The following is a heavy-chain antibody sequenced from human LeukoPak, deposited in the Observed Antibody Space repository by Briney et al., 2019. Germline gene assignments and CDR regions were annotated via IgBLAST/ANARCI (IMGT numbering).Heavy chain of an antibody. CDR2: IKSKTDGGTI. Sequence: GGSLRLSCAASGFTFSNAWMSWVRQAPGKGLEWVGRIKSKTDGGTIAYAAPVKGRFTISRDDSENTLYLQMNSLKPEDTAVYYCTTDRHYYDSSGYYTFDYWGQGTLVTVSS. D-gene: IGHD3-22*01. CDR1: GFTFSNAW. J-gene: IGHJ4*02. CDR3: TTDRHYYDSSGYYTFDY. V-gene: IGHV3-15*01.